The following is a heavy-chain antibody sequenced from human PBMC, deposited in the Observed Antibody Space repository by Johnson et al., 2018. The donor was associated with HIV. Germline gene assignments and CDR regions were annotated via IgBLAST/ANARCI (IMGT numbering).Heavy chain of an antibody. CDR1: GFTFSSYW. V-gene: IGHV3-74*01. CDR2: INSDGSST. CDR3: AKDPSALSITGTSDAFDI. Sequence: VQVVESGGGLVQPGGSLRLSCAASGFTFSSYWMHWVRQAPGKGLVWVSRINSDGSSTSYADSVKGRFTISRDNAKNTLYLQMNSLRAEDTAVYYCAKDPSALSITGTSDAFDIWGQGTMVTVSS. D-gene: IGHD1-20*01. J-gene: IGHJ3*02.